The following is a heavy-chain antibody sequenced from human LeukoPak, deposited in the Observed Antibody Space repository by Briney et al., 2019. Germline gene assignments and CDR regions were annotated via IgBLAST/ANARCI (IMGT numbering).Heavy chain of an antibody. Sequence: GGSLRLSCAASGFTVSSNYMSWVRQAPGKGLEWVSVIYSGGSTYYADSVKGRFTISRDNSKNTLYLQMSSLRAEDTAVYYCARDAPGNTALDYWGQGTLVTVSS. CDR3: ARDAPGNTALDY. CDR2: IYSGGST. D-gene: IGHD5-18*01. V-gene: IGHV3-66*01. CDR1: GFTVSSNY. J-gene: IGHJ4*02.